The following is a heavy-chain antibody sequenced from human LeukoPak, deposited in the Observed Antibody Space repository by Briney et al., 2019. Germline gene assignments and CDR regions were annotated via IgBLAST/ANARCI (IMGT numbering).Heavy chain of an antibody. CDR1: GYTFTGYG. D-gene: IGHD6-19*01. CDR3: ARVGSPDSENSGWKLFFDY. Sequence: GASVKVSCKASGYTFTGYGISWVRQAPGQGLEWMGWISAYNGNTNYAQNFQGRLTMTTDTSTNTAYMELRSLRSDDTAVYYCARVGSPDSENSGWKLFFDYWGQGTLVTVSS. J-gene: IGHJ4*02. V-gene: IGHV1-18*01. CDR2: ISAYNGNT.